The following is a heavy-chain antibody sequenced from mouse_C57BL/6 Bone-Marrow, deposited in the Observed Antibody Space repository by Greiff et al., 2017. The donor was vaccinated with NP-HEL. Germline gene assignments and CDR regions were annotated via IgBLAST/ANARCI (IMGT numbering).Heavy chain of an antibody. V-gene: IGHV1-81*01. D-gene: IGHD2-3*01. Sequence: VQLQQSGAELARPGASVKLSCKASGYTFTSYGISWVKQRTGQGLEWIGEIYPRSGNTYYNEKFKGKATLTADKSSSTAYMELRSLTSEDSAVYVCARGGYSYWYFDVWGTGTTVTVSS. CDR2: IYPRSGNT. CDR1: GYTFTSYG. CDR3: ARGGYSYWYFDV. J-gene: IGHJ1*03.